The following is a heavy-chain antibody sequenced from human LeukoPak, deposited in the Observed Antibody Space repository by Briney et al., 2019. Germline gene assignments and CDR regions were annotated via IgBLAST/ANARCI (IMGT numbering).Heavy chain of an antibody. D-gene: IGHD6-19*01. CDR1: GGSFSGYY. CDR3: ASSVIAVAGTSSDY. CDR2: NNHSGST. J-gene: IGHJ4*02. Sequence: PSETLSLTCAVYGGSFSGYYWSWIRQPPGSGLEWIGENNHSGSTNYNPSLKSRVTISVDTSKNQFSLKLSSVTAADTAVYHCASSVIAVAGTSSDYWGQGTQVTVSS. V-gene: IGHV4-34*01.